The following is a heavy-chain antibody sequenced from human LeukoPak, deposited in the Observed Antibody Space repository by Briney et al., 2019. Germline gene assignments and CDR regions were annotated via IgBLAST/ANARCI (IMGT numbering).Heavy chain of an antibody. CDR3: ARDRGIAMSGTDY. V-gene: IGHV3-33*08. CDR1: GFTVSSDY. D-gene: IGHD6-19*01. Sequence: GGSLRLSCAASGFTVSSDYMSWVRQAPGKGLEWVAVVWFDGNNKYYADPVKGRFTISRDNSKNTLFLQMNSLTAEDTAVYYCARDRGIAMSGTDYWGQGTLVTVSS. CDR2: VWFDGNNK. J-gene: IGHJ4*02.